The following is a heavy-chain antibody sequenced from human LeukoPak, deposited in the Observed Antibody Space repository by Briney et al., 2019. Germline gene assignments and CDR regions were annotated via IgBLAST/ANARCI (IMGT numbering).Heavy chain of an antibody. J-gene: IGHJ6*03. Sequence: GASVKVSCKASGYTFTGYYMHWVRQAPGQGLEWMGWINPNSGGTNYAQKFQGRVTMTRDTSISTAYMELSRLRSDDTAVYYCARVYEEWEQWLVQSYYYYYMDVWGKGTTVTVSS. CDR2: INPNSGGT. CDR3: ARVYEEWEQWLVQSYYYYYMDV. CDR1: GYTFTGYY. D-gene: IGHD6-19*01. V-gene: IGHV1-2*02.